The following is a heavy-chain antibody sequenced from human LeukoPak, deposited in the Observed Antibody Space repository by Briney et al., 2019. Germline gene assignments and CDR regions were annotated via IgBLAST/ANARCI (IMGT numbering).Heavy chain of an antibody. D-gene: IGHD2-2*01. CDR2: IRSKAYGGTT. CDR1: GFTFGDYA. J-gene: IGHJ6*03. V-gene: IGHV3-49*03. CDR3: TRDCSSTSCYPYYYYYMDV. Sequence: PGGSLRLSCTASGFTFGDYAMSWFRQAPGKGLEWVGFIRSKAYGGTTEYAASVKGRFTISRDDSKSIAYLQMNSLKTEDTAVYYCTRDCSSTSCYPYYYYYMDVWGKGTTVTVSS.